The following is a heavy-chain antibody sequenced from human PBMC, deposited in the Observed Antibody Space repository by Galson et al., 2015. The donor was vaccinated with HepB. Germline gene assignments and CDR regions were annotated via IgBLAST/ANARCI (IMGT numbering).Heavy chain of an antibody. CDR2: IYSGGST. J-gene: IGHJ4*02. CDR1: GFTVSSNY. Sequence: SLRLSCAASGFTVSSNYMSWARQAPGKGLECVSVIYSGGSTYYADSVKGRFTISGDNSKNTLYLQMNGLRAEDTAVYYCWGGAYVEDYWGQGTLVTVSS. CDR3: WGGAYVEDY. V-gene: IGHV3-53*01. D-gene: IGHD5-12*01.